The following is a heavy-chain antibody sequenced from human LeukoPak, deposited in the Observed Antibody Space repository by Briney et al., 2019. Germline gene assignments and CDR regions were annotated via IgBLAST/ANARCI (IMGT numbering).Heavy chain of an antibody. Sequence: SVKVSCKASGGTFSSYAISWVRQAPGQGLEWMGRIIPILGIANYAQKFQGRVTITADKSTSTAYMELSSLRSKDTAVYYCATGYYYDSSGYNWGQGTLVTVSS. CDR3: ATGYYYDSSGYN. CDR1: GGTFSSYA. V-gene: IGHV1-69*04. CDR2: IIPILGIA. J-gene: IGHJ4*02. D-gene: IGHD3-22*01.